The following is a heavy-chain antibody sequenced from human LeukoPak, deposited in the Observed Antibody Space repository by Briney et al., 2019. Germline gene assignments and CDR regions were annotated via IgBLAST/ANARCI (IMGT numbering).Heavy chain of an antibody. Sequence: SETLSLTCTVSGGSISSSNYYWGWIRQSPGKGLEWIGSIYFSGVTYHNPSLKSRVTISVDTSKNQFSLKLSSVTAADTAVYYCARVIFRGYYPDYFDYWGQGTLVTVSS. CDR3: ARVIFRGYYPDYFDY. CDR2: IYFSGVT. D-gene: IGHD3-22*01. CDR1: GGSISSSNYY. V-gene: IGHV4-39*07. J-gene: IGHJ4*02.